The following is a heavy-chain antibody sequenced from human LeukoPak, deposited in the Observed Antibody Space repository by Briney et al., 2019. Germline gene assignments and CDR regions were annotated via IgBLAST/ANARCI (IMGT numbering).Heavy chain of an antibody. CDR2: IYYSGST. Sequence: SETLSLTCTVSGGSISSSSYYWGWIRQPPGKGLEWIGSIYYSGSTYYNPSLKSRVTISVDTSKNQFSLKLSSVTAADTAVYYCGRFMITFGGVTWVDYWGQGTLVTVSS. D-gene: IGHD3-16*01. J-gene: IGHJ4*02. V-gene: IGHV4-39*07. CDR3: GRFMITFGGVTWVDY. CDR1: GGSISSSSYY.